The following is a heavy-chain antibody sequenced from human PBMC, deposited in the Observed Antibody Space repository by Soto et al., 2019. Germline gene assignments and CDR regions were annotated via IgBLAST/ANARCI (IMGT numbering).Heavy chain of an antibody. J-gene: IGHJ4*02. Sequence: PSETLSLTCAVSGGSISSGGYSWSWIRQPPGKGLEWIGYTYHSGSTYYNPSLKSRVTTSVDTSKNQFSLKLSSVTAADTAVYYCARAADCSGGSCYFFLGYWGQGTLVTVSS. CDR1: GGSISSGGYS. D-gene: IGHD2-15*01. CDR3: ARAADCSGGSCYFFLGY. CDR2: TYHSGST. V-gene: IGHV4-30-2*05.